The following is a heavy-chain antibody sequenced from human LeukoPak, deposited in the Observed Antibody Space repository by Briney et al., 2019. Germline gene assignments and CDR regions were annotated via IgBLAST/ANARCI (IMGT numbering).Heavy chain of an antibody. V-gene: IGHV3-74*01. CDR2: INTHGNTA. Sequence: GGSLRLSCAVSGFKFNSYWMNWVRQVPGKGLVWVAHINTHGNTANYADSVKGRFTISRDNAKSTLYLQMNSLRAEDTAIYYCVRDNAYTFDYWGHGTLVTVSS. CDR3: VRDNAYTFDY. J-gene: IGHJ4*01. CDR1: GFKFNSYW. D-gene: IGHD5-24*01.